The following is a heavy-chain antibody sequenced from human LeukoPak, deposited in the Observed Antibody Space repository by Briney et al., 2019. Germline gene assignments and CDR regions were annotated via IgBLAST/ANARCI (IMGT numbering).Heavy chain of an antibody. CDR2: IYYSGST. D-gene: IGHD5-24*01. CDR3: ARRKRFRSPFDY. Sequence: SETLSLTCTVSGGSISSYYWSWIRQPPGKGLEWIGYIYYSGSTNYNPSLKSRVTISVDTSKNQFSLKLSSVTAADTAVYYCARRKRFRSPFDYWGQGTLVTVSS. J-gene: IGHJ4*02. CDR1: GGSISSYY. V-gene: IGHV4-59*12.